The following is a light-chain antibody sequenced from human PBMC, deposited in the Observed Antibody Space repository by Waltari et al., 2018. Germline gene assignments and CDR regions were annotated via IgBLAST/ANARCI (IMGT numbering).Light chain of an antibody. V-gene: IGKV1-39*01. CDR1: QTISPS. J-gene: IGKJ4*01. Sequence: DIQMTQSPSSLSASVVDRVIITCRASQTISPSLNWYQQKPGKAPTLLISFASHVQDGVPSRFSGSGSATDFTLTITSLQPEDFAIYYCQQSYNLPISFGGGTKVEI. CDR3: QQSYNLPIS. CDR2: FAS.